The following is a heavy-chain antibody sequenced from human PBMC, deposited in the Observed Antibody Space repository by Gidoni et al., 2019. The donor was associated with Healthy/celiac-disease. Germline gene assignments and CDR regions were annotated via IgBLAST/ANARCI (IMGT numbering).Heavy chain of an antibody. Sequence: QVQLVQSRAEVEKRGASLKVSCKASGYSFTSYDINRVRQATGQGLEGRGWMNRNSGNTVYAQKFQGRVTMTRNTNISKAYMELSSLRSEDTAVYYCARGRGQAVAGTDGDYWGQGTLVTVSS. J-gene: IGHJ4*02. CDR2: MNRNSGNT. D-gene: IGHD6-19*01. CDR1: GYSFTSYD. V-gene: IGHV1-8*01. CDR3: ARGRGQAVAGTDGDY.